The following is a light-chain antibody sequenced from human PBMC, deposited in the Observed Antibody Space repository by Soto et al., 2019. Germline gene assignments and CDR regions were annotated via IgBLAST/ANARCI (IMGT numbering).Light chain of an antibody. J-gene: IGKJ5*01. Sequence: DTTMTQSPSSLSASVGDRVTITCRASQSISSYLNWYQQKPGKAPNLLIYAASSLQSGVPSRFSGSGSGTDFTLTISGLQPEDSAVYFCQQYTGPPTTFGQGTRLEI. CDR2: AAS. V-gene: IGKV1-39*01. CDR3: QQYTGPPTT. CDR1: QSISSY.